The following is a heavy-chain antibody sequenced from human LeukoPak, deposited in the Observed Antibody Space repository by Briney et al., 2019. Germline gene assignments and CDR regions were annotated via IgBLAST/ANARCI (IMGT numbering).Heavy chain of an antibody. J-gene: IGHJ4*02. CDR2: FDPEDGET. D-gene: IGHD6-19*01. Sequence: ASVKVSCKVSGYTLTELSMHWVRHAPGKGLEWMGGFDPEDGETIYAQKFQGRVTMTEDTSTDTAYMELSSLRSEDTAVYYCATWYSSGWYFDYWGQGTLVTVSS. CDR1: GYTLTELS. V-gene: IGHV1-24*01. CDR3: ATWYSSGWYFDY.